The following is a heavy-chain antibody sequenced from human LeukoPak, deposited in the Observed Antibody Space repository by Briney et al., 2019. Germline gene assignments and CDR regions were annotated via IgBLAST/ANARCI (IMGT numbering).Heavy chain of an antibody. CDR2: IWYDGSNK. CDR1: GFNFFTYG. CDR3: ARDEYSSSSVPNYYYGMDV. Sequence: AGGSLRLSCAASGFNFFTYGMHWVRQAPGKGLEWVAVIWYDGSNKYYADSVKGRFTISRDNAKNSLYLQMNSLRAEDTAVYYCARDEYSSSSVPNYYYGMDVWGQGTTVTVSS. J-gene: IGHJ6*02. V-gene: IGHV3-33*01. D-gene: IGHD6-6*01.